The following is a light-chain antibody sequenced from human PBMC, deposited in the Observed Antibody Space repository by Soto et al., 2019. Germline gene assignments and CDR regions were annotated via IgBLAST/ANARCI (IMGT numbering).Light chain of an antibody. V-gene: IGKV3-11*01. J-gene: IGKJ5*01. CDR1: QSFSSY. Sequence: EIVLTQSPATLSLSPGERATLSCRASQSFSSYLAWYQQKPGQAPRLLIYNTSKRATGIPARFSGRGSGTDFTLPISSLEPEDFAVYYCQQRSSWPPVITFGQGTRLEI. CDR2: NTS. CDR3: QQRSSWPPVIT.